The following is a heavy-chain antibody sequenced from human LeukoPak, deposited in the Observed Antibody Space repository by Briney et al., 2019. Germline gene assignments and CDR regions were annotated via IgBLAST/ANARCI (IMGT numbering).Heavy chain of an antibody. V-gene: IGHV1-46*01. Sequence: ASVKVSCKASGYTFTSYYMHWVRQAPGQGLEWMGIIDPSGGSTSYAQKFQGRVTMTRDTSTSTVYMELSSLRSEDTAVYYCARDMTQDYGSGSYYYYMDVWGKGTTVTISS. J-gene: IGHJ6*03. CDR1: GYTFTSYY. CDR3: ARDMTQDYGSGSYYYYMDV. D-gene: IGHD3-10*01. CDR2: IDPSGGST.